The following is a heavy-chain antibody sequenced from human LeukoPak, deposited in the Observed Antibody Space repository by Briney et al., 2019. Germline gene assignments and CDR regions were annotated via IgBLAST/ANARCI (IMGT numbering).Heavy chain of an antibody. Sequence: ASVKVSCKASGYTFTGYYIHWVRQAPGQGLEWMGWINPNSGGTNYAQKFQGRVTMTRDTSISTAYMELSRLRSDDTAVYYCARDPTSGSYPQFYFDYWGQGTLVTVSS. D-gene: IGHD1-26*01. J-gene: IGHJ4*02. CDR2: INPNSGGT. V-gene: IGHV1-2*02. CDR3: ARDPTSGSYPQFYFDY. CDR1: GYTFTGYY.